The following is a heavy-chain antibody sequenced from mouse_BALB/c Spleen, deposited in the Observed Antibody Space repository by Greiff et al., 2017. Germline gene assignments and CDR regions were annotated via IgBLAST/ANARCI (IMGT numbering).Heavy chain of an antibody. V-gene: IGHV5-4*02. CDR1: GFTFSDYY. CDR3: AREGYGNFFAY. J-gene: IGHJ3*01. CDR2: ISDGGSYT. Sequence: EVKVEESGGGLVKPGGSLKLSCAASGFTFSDYYMYWVRQTPEKRLEWVATISDGGSYTYYPDSVKGRFTISRDNAKNNLYLQMSSLKSEDTAMYYCAREGYGNFFAYWGQGTLVTVSA. D-gene: IGHD2-10*02.